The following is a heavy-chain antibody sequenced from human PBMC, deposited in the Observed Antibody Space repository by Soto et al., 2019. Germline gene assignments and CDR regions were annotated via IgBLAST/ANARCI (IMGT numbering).Heavy chain of an antibody. CDR2: INPSGGST. J-gene: IGHJ5*02. CDR3: SRGTRIGAAGTSWFDP. CDR1: GYTFTSYY. V-gene: IGHV1-46*01. D-gene: IGHD6-13*01. Sequence: VASVKVSCKVSGYTFTSYYIHWVRQAPGQGLEWMGMINPSGGSTSYAQKFQGRVTMTRDTSTSTVYMELSSLRSEDTAVYYCSRGTRIGAAGTSWFDPWGQGTLVTVSS.